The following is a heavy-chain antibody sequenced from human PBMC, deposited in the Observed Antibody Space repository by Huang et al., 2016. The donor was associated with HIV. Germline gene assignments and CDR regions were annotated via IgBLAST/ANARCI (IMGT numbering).Heavy chain of an antibody. CDR1: GYTFTSYS. J-gene: IGHJ6*02. CDR2: INPDVDSK. Sequence: QVQLVPSRAEVKKPGASVKFSCKTSGYTFTSYSIHWVRQAPGQGLEWMGIINPDVDSKSYEPKFQGRVTMTRDTSTSTVYMELSSLRSEDTAMYYCAREGQGYAMDVWGQGTTVTVSS. CDR3: AREGQGYAMDV. V-gene: IGHV1-46*01.